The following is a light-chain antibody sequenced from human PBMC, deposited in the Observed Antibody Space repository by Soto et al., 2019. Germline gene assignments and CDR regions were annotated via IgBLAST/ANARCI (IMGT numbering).Light chain of an antibody. V-gene: IGKV1-6*01. CDR2: AAS. Sequence: AIQMTQSPSSLSASVGDRVTITCRASQGIRNDLGWYQQKPGKAPKLLIYAASSLQSGVPSRFSGSGSGTGLSVAISSLQPEDFATYYCLQDYNYHWTVGQGTKVDI. J-gene: IGKJ1*01. CDR3: LQDYNYHWT. CDR1: QGIRND.